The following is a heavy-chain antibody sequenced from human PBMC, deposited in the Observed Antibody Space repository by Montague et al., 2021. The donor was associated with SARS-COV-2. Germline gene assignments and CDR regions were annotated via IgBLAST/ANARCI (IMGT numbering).Heavy chain of an antibody. J-gene: IGHJ5*02. V-gene: IGHV4-39*01. Sequence: SETLSLTCTVSAGAIRDTDWIWGWIRQPPGKGLEWIGSIYYSGTTYHXPSLKSRVTISVDTSKNQFSLKLSSVTAADTAVYFCARHRDNLGSLNWFAPWGQGTLVTVSS. CDR3: ARHRDNLGSLNWFAP. D-gene: IGHD3-16*01. CDR1: AGAIRDTDWI. CDR2: IYYSGTT.